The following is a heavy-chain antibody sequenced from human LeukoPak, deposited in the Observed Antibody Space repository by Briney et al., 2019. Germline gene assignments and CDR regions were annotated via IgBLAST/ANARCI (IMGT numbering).Heavy chain of an antibody. CDR2: IYNGGST. D-gene: IGHD4/OR15-4a*01. V-gene: IGHV3-53*01. CDR1: EFSVGSNY. Sequence: GGSLRLSCAASEFSVGSNYMTWVRQAPGKGLEWVSLIYNGGSTYYADSVKGRFTISRDNSKNTLYLQMNSLRAEDTAVYYCARSGLSRFDYWGQGTLVTVSS. CDR3: ARSGLSRFDY. J-gene: IGHJ4*02.